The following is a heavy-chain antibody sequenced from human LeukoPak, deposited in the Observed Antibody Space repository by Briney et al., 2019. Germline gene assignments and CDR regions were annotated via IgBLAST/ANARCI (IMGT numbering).Heavy chain of an antibody. J-gene: IGHJ4*02. CDR2: MNPNSGNT. CDR3: ARTPDPIAVAGIDFDY. D-gene: IGHD6-19*01. Sequence: ASVKVSCEASGYTFTSYDINWVRQATGQGLEWMGWMNPNSGNTGYAQKFQGRVTMTRNTSISTAYMELSSLRSEDTAVYYCARTPDPIAVAGIDFDYWGQGTLVTVSS. V-gene: IGHV1-8*01. CDR1: GYTFTSYD.